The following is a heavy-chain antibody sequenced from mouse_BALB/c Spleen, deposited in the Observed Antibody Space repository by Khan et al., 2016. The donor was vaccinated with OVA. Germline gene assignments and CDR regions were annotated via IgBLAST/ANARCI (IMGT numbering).Heavy chain of an antibody. Sequence: VKLLESGAELVRPGTSVKISCEASGYIFTNYCLGWIKQRPGHGLEWIGHISPGGGYTNYNEKFKDKATLTADTSSSTAYMQLSSLTSEDSAVYFCARWATWYFDVWGAGTTVTVSS. J-gene: IGHJ1*01. D-gene: IGHD3-1*01. CDR1: GYIFTNYC. V-gene: IGHV1-63*02. CDR2: ISPGGGYT. CDR3: ARWATWYFDV.